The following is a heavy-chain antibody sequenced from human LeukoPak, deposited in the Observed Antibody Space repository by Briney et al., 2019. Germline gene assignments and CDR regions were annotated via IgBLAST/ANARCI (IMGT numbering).Heavy chain of an antibody. V-gene: IGHV3-23*01. Sequence: PGGSLRLSCAASGFTFSSYAMRWVRQAPGKGLEWVSAISGSGGSTYYADSVKGRFTISRDNAKNTLYLQIYSLRAEDTALYYCTKRAPYYFDYWGQGTLVTVSS. CDR3: TKRAPYYFDY. CDR1: GFTFSSYA. J-gene: IGHJ4*02. CDR2: ISGSGGST.